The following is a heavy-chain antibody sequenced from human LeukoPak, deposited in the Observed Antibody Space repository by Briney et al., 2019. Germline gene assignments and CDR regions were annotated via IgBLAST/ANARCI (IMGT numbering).Heavy chain of an antibody. CDR2: ISYDGSNK. V-gene: IGHV3-30*03. Sequence: GGSLRLSCAASGFTFSSYGMHWVRQAPGKGLEWVAVISYDGSNKYYADSVKGRFTISRDNSKNTLYLQMNSLRAEDTAVYYCATLHAFCGSPDCYLNAFDIWGQGTMVTVSS. CDR3: ATLHAFCGSPDCYLNAFDI. J-gene: IGHJ3*02. D-gene: IGHD2-2*01. CDR1: GFTFSSYG.